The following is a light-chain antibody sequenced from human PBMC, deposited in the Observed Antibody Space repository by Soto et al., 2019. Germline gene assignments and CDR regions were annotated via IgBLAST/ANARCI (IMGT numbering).Light chain of an antibody. CDR3: QHSSMFPRYT. CDR1: QSIATH. CDR2: ASS. Sequence: DVQISQSPSSLSASVGDKVTITCRASQSIATHLNWYQHKPGRPPRLLIFASSILQEGVPSRFSGSGSDTYFTFTIDSLLPEYFATYYCQHSSMFPRYTFGQGTRLEI. V-gene: IGKV1-39*01. J-gene: IGKJ2*01.